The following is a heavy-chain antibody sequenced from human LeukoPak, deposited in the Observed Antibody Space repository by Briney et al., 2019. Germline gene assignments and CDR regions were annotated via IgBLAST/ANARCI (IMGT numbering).Heavy chain of an antibody. CDR3: ARDHYYDSSGYYYN. D-gene: IGHD3-22*01. CDR1: GGTFSSYA. Sequence: ASVKVSCTASGGTFSSYAISWVRQAPGQGLEWMGWISAYNGNTNYAQKLQGRVTMTTDTSTSTAYMELRSLRSDDTAVYYCARDHYYDSSGYYYNWGQGTLVTVSS. J-gene: IGHJ4*02. CDR2: ISAYNGNT. V-gene: IGHV1-18*01.